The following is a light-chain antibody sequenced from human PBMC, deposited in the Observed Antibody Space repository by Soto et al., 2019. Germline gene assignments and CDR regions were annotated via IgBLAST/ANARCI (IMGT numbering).Light chain of an antibody. J-gene: IGKJ1*01. CDR3: QQDGSSSGT. Sequence: EIVLTQPPGTLSLSPGERATLSCRASQSVSSSYLAWYQQKPGQAPRLLIYGASSRATGIPDRFSGSGSGTDFTLTISRLEPEDFAVYYCQQDGSSSGTFGQGTK. CDR2: GAS. V-gene: IGKV3-20*01. CDR1: QSVSSSY.